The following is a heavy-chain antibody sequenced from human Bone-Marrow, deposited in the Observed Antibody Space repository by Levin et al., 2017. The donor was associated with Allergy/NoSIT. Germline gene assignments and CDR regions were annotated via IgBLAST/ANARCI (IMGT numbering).Heavy chain of an antibody. D-gene: IGHD4-23*01. Sequence: AASVKVSCKASGGYFGDYAFSWVRQAPGQGLEWMGGIIPVYGTVKYAQKFQGRVTITADDSTNTAYMDLSSLKFQDTAVYYCARADLFGGKYWYFDLWGRGTPVTVSS. CDR2: IIPVYGTV. J-gene: IGHJ2*01. V-gene: IGHV1-69*13. CDR1: GGYFGDYA. CDR3: ARADLFGGKYWYFDL.